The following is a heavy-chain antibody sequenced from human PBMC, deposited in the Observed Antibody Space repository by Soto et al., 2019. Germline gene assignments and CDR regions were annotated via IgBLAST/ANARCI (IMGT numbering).Heavy chain of an antibody. CDR1: GFTFSGYG. CDR2: TRHDGSNT. CDR3: ARDGVGTTTYFGYFDY. J-gene: IGHJ4*02. V-gene: IGHV3-33*01. Sequence: ESGGGVVQPGRSLRLSCAASGFTFSGYGMHWVRQAPGKGREWVAVTRHDGSNTYYADSVRGRFTISRDNSNKMLYLQMNSLRAEDTAVYYCARDGVGTTTYFGYFDYWGQGTLVTVSS. D-gene: IGHD1-26*01.